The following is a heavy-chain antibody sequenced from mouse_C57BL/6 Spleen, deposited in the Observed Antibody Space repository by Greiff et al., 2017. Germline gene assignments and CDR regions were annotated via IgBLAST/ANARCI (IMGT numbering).Heavy chain of an antibody. CDR2: IWTGGGT. Sequence: VMLVESGPGLVAPSQSLSITCTVSGFSFTSYALSWVRQPPGKGLVWLGVIWTGGGTNYNSALQSRLIISQDNSNSQVYLKMNSLQTDDTARYYCARIFYYDAMDYWGQGTSVTVSS. CDR1: GFSFTSYA. CDR3: ARIFYYDAMDY. J-gene: IGHJ4*01. V-gene: IGHV2-9-1*01. D-gene: IGHD2-1*01.